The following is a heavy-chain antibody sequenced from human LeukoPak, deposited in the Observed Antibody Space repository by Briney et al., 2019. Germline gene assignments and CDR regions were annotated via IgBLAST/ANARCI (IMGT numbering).Heavy chain of an antibody. D-gene: IGHD5-12*01. CDR3: TTKVIRGNSGDDYDD. V-gene: IGHV3-30*03. CDR2: ISSDGNDK. J-gene: IGHJ4*02. CDR1: GVTFSSYG. Sequence: GGSLRLSCAASGVTFSSYGMHWVRQAPGKGLEWVALISSDGNDKLYGDSVKGRFTISRDDSKSTLYLQMNSLRAEDTAVYYCTTKVIRGNSGDDYDDWGQGTLVTISS.